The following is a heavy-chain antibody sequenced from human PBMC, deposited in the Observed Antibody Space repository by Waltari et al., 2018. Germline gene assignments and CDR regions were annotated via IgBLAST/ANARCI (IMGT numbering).Heavy chain of an antibody. V-gene: IGHV1-18*04. CDR2: ISVYNRNT. J-gene: IGHJ4*02. Sequence: QVQLVQSGAEVKKPGASVKVSCKASGYTFTSYGISWARQATGQGLEWMGWISVYNRNTNYGQKLQGRVTMTTDTSTSTVYMELSSLRSADTSVYYCARDSFHYGAGSYYDFWGQGTLVTVSS. D-gene: IGHD3-10*01. CDR3: ARDSFHYGAGSYYDF. CDR1: GYTFTSYG.